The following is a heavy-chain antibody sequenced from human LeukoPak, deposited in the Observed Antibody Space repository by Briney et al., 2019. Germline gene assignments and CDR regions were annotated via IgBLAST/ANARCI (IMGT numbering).Heavy chain of an antibody. V-gene: IGHV4-30-2*01. J-gene: IGHJ5*02. D-gene: IGHD3-10*01. CDR1: GGSISSGGYS. Sequence: PLETLSLTCAVSGGSISSGGYSWSWIRQPPGKGLEWIGYIYHSGSTYYNPSLKSRVTISVDRSKNQFSLKLSSVTAADTAVYYCARARNGPYYGSGSPNWFDPWGQGTLVTVSS. CDR3: ARARNGPYYGSGSPNWFDP. CDR2: IYHSGST.